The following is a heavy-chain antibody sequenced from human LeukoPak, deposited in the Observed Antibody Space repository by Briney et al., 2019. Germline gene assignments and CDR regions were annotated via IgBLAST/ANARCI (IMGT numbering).Heavy chain of an antibody. Sequence: SVKVSCKASGGTFSSYAISWVRQAPGQGLEWIGGIIPIFGTANYAQKLQGRVTITADESTSTAYTAVSSVKSGDTAVYCCAREGAVAGNWYFDLWGRGTLVTVSS. D-gene: IGHD6-19*01. CDR2: IIPIFGTA. V-gene: IGHV1-69*01. J-gene: IGHJ2*01. CDR1: GGTFSSYA. CDR3: AREGAVAGNWYFDL.